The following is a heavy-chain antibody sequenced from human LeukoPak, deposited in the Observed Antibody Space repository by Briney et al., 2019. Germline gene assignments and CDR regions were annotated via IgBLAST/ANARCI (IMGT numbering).Heavy chain of an antibody. D-gene: IGHD6-13*01. Sequence: PGGSLRLSCAASGFTVSSNYMSCVRQAPGKGLEWVSVIYSGGSTYYADSVKGRFTISRDNSKNTLYLQMNSLRAEDTAVYYCARGMYSSSWSPVDYWGQGTLVTVSS. CDR1: GFTVSSNY. CDR2: IYSGGST. CDR3: ARGMYSSSWSPVDY. J-gene: IGHJ4*02. V-gene: IGHV3-66*01.